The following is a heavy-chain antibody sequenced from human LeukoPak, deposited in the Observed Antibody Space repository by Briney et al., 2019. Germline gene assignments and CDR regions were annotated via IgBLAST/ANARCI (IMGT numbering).Heavy chain of an antibody. CDR1: GYTFTNFY. Sequence: ASVKVSCKASGYTFTNFYLHWVRQAPGQGLEWMGIINPTTGSTTYAQKLQGRVTMTRDMSTSTVNMELSSLRSEDTAVYFCARDLNPQSIGMRAFDIWGQGTMVTASS. CDR3: ARDLNPQSIGMRAFDI. V-gene: IGHV1-46*01. CDR2: INPTTGST. D-gene: IGHD1-14*01. J-gene: IGHJ3*02.